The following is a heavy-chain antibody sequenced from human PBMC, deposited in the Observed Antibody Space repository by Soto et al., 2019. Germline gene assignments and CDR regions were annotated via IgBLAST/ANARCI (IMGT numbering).Heavy chain of an antibody. CDR2: ISGSGDST. CDR3: AKDSPPLGYCSSSSCFYDY. CDR1: GFTFSNYA. V-gene: IGHV3-23*01. J-gene: IGHJ4*02. D-gene: IGHD2-2*01. Sequence: PGGSLRLSCAASGFTFSNYAMSWVRQAPGQGLEWVSAISGSGDSTYYADSVKGRFTISRDSSKNTLYLQINSLRAEDTAVYFCAKDSPPLGYCSSSSCFYDYWGQGTLVT.